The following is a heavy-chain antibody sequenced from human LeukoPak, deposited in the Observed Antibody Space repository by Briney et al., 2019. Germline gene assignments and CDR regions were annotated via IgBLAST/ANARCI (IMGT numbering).Heavy chain of an antibody. Sequence: RPGGSLRLSCAASGFTFSSCGMHWVRQAPGKGMEWVAVISYDGSNNYYADSVKSRFTISRDNSKNTLYLQMNSLRAEDTAVYYCANLGTTVTTKDAFDIWGQGTMLTLSS. V-gene: IGHV3-30*18. CDR1: GFTFSSCG. CDR3: ANLGTTVTTKDAFDI. J-gene: IGHJ3*02. CDR2: ISYDGSNN. D-gene: IGHD4-17*01.